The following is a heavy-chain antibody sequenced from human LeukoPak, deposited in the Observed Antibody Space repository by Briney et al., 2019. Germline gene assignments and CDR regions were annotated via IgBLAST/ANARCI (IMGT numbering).Heavy chain of an antibody. CDR2: IKVKTDGGTT. CDR3: TTEGYCSSTSCSRDY. V-gene: IGHV3-15*01. CDR1: GFTFSNAW. Sequence: GGSLRLSCAASGFTFSNAWMSWVRQAPGKGREWVGRIKVKTDGGTTDYAAPVKGRFTISRDDSKNTLYLQMHSLKTEATAVYYCTTEGYCSSTSCSRDYWGQGTLVTVSS. D-gene: IGHD2-2*01. J-gene: IGHJ4*02.